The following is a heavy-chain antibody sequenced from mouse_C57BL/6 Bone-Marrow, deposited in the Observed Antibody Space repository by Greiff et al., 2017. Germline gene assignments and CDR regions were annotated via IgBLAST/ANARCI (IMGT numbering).Heavy chain of an antibody. CDR2: IDPSDSYT. CDR1: GYTFTSYW. J-gene: IGHJ2*01. CDR3: ARSSQEARFDY. Sequence: VQLQQPGAELVMPGASVKLSCKASGYTFTSYWMHWVKQRPGQGLEWIGEIDPSDSYTNYNQKFKGKSTLTVDKSSSTAYMQLSSLTSEDSAVYYCARSSQEARFDYWGQGTTLTVSS. V-gene: IGHV1-69*01. D-gene: IGHD3-1*01.